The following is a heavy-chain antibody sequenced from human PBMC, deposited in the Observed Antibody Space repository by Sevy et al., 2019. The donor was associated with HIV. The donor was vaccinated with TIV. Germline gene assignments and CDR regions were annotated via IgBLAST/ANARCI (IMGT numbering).Heavy chain of an antibody. CDR2: IWSDGSNK. CDR1: GFTFSDYG. J-gene: IGHJ4*02. V-gene: IGHV3-33*01. D-gene: IGHD1-7*01. CDR3: AREERSGTTTSFDY. Sequence: GWSLRLSCAASGFTFSDYGMHWVRQAPGKRLEWVAVIWSDGSNKYYGDSVKGRFTISRDSSKNTLFLQMNSLRVDDTAVYYCAREERSGTTTSFDYWGQGALVTVSS.